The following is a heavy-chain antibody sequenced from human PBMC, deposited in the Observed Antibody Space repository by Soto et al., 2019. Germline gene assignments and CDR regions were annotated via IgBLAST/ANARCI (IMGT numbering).Heavy chain of an antibody. D-gene: IGHD4-17*01. V-gene: IGHV3-33*01. Sequence: QVQLVESGGGVVQPGRSLRLSCAASGFSFSTYGMHWVRQAPGKGLEWVALIYFDGSKKYYADSVMGRFTISRDNSKNTLYLQMSSMRAEDTAVYYCARVGGTVTSDYWGQGTLVTVSS. CDR2: IYFDGSKK. CDR1: GFSFSTYG. CDR3: ARVGGTVTSDY. J-gene: IGHJ4*02.